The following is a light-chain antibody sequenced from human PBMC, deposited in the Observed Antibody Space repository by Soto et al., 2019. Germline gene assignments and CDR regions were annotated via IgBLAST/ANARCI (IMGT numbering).Light chain of an antibody. V-gene: IGLV2-8*01. J-gene: IGLJ3*02. CDR1: SSDIGRYNF. CDR3: RSYAGSNTWV. CDR2: DVV. Sequence: QSALTQPPSAAGSPGQSVTISCTGSSSDIGRYNFVAWYQQHPGQAPKVILYDVVKRPSGVPDRFSGSKSGNTASLTVSGLQAEDEADYHCRSYAGSNTWVFGGGTKLTVL.